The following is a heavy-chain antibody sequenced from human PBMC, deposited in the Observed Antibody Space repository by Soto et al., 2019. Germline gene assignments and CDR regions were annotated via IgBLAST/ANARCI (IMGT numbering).Heavy chain of an antibody. CDR3: VRSDNVVVAACSPVDVEY. J-gene: IGHJ4*02. V-gene: IGHV1-46*01. D-gene: IGHD2-15*01. CDR1: GYSFTNYY. CDR2: SNPSGIST. Sequence: QVQLVQSGAEVKKPVASVKVSCKTSGYSFTNYYLHWVRQAPGQGLEWMGLSNPSGISTSYAQKFQGRVTMTRDTSTSTVYKDLSSLRSEDTAVYFCVRSDNVVVAACSPVDVEYRGQGNLVTVSS.